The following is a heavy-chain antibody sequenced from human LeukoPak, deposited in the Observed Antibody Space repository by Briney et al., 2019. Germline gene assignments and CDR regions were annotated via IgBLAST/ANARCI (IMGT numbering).Heavy chain of an antibody. D-gene: IGHD5-18*01. CDR2: ISYDGSNK. Sequence: GGSLRLSCAASGFTFSSYAMPWVRQAPGKGLEWVAVISYDGSNKYYADSVKGRFTISRDNSKNTLYLQMNSLRAEDTAVYYCARDNAQRYFDYWGQGTLVTVSS. V-gene: IGHV3-30*04. J-gene: IGHJ4*02. CDR1: GFTFSSYA. CDR3: ARDNAQRYFDY.